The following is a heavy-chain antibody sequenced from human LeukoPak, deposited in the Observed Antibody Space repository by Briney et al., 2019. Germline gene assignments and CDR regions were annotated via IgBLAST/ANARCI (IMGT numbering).Heavy chain of an antibody. CDR2: IGGSGVST. V-gene: IGHV3-23*01. CDR3: ARGWRYFDC. CDR1: GFTFSNYA. Sequence: GGSLRLSCAASGFTFSNYAMSWVRQAPGKGLEWVSGIGGSGVSTYYADSVKGRFTISRDNSKNTLYLQMNSLRAEDTAVYYCARGWRYFDCWGQGTLVTVSS. J-gene: IGHJ4*02. D-gene: IGHD3-9*01.